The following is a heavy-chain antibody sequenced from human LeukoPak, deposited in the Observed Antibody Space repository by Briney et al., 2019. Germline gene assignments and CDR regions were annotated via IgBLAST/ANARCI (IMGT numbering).Heavy chain of an antibody. Sequence: GGSLRLSCAASGYTFRNYNMNWVRQAPGKGLDWVASISSSSYIHYADSVKGRFTISRDNANNSLSLQMTSLRAEDTAVYYCARLPTRLREGYYYYYGMDVWGQGTTVTVSS. D-gene: IGHD3-16*01. CDR2: ISSSSYI. CDR1: GYTFRNYN. J-gene: IGHJ6*02. V-gene: IGHV3-21*01. CDR3: ARLPTRLREGYYYYYGMDV.